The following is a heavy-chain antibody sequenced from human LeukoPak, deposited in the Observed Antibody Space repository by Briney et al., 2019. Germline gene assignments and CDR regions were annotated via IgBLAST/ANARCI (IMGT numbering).Heavy chain of an antibody. CDR3: AVARFYYDGSGYYFDY. D-gene: IGHD3-22*01. Sequence: PSETLSLTCTVSGGSISSSSYYWGWIRQPPGKGLEWIGSIYYSGSTYYNPSLKSRVTISIDTSKNQFSLKLSSVTAADTAVYYCAVARFYYDGSGYYFDYWGQGTLVTVSS. CDR1: GGSISSSSYY. J-gene: IGHJ4*02. CDR2: IYYSGST. V-gene: IGHV4-39*07.